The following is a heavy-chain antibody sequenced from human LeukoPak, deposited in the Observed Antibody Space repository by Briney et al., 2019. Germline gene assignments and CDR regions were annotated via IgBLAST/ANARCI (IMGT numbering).Heavy chain of an antibody. CDR1: GGSISSSSYY. CDR3: ATYDYRGYYFDY. D-gene: IGHD4-11*01. J-gene: IGHJ4*02. Sequence: SETLSLTCTVSGGSISSSSYYWGWIRQPPGKGLEWIGSIYYSGSTYYNPSLKSRVTISVDTSENQFSLKLSSVTAADMAVYYCATYDYRGYYFDYWGQGTLVTVSS. CDR2: IYYSGST. V-gene: IGHV4-39*07.